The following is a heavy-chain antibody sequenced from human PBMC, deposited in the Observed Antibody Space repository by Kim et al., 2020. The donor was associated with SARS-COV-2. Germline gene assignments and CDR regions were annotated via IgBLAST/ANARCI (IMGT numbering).Heavy chain of an antibody. J-gene: IGHJ6*02. CDR1: GGSISSYY. V-gene: IGHV4-59*13. D-gene: IGHD2-2*01. CDR2: IYYSGST. CDR3: ARADCSSTSCYFRYGMDV. Sequence: SETLSLTCTVSGGSISSYYWSWIRQPPGKGLEWIGYIYYSGSTNYNPSLKSRVTISVDTSKNQFSLKLSSVTAADTAVYYCARADCSSTSCYFRYGMDVWGQGTTVTVSS.